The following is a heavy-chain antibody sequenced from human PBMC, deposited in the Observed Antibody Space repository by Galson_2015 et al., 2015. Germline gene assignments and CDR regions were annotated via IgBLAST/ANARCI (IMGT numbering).Heavy chain of an antibody. J-gene: IGHJ4*02. Sequence: SLRLSCAASGFTFSSYGMHWVRQAPGKGLEWVAVIWYDGSNKYYADSVKGRFTISRDNSKNTLYLQMNSLRAEDTAVYYCARVGAGGSGSYRLDYWGQGTLVTVSS. CDR2: IWYDGSNK. V-gene: IGHV3-33*01. CDR1: GFTFSSYG. CDR3: ARVGAGGSGSYRLDY. D-gene: IGHD3-10*01.